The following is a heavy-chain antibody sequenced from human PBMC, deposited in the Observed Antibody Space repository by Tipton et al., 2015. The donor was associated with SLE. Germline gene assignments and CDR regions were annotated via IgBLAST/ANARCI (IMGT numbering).Heavy chain of an antibody. J-gene: IGHJ1*01. CDR2: IYYSGST. Sequence: TLSLTCTVSGGSISSSSYYWGWIRQPPGKGLEWIGGIYYSGSTYYNPSLKSRVTISVDTSKNQFSLKLSSVTAADTAVYYCGRGRYGSSRYFQHWGQGTLVTVSS. D-gene: IGHD6-13*01. CDR1: GGSISSSSYY. CDR3: GRGRYGSSRYFQH. V-gene: IGHV4-39*01.